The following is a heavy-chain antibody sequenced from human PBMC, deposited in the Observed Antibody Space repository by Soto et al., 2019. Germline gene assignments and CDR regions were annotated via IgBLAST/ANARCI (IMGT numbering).Heavy chain of an antibody. D-gene: IGHD3-10*01. CDR2: TRNKAHSYTT. CDR3: ARGPISMVRGKTPSLDY. Sequence: EVQLVESGGGLVQPGGSPRLSCAVSGFTFSDHYINWVRQAPGKGLEWVGRTRNKAHSYTTEYAASVKGRFTISRDDSKNSVYLQMNSLKTEDTAVYYCARGPISMVRGKTPSLDYWGQGTLVTVSS. V-gene: IGHV3-72*01. J-gene: IGHJ4*02. CDR1: GFTFSDHY.